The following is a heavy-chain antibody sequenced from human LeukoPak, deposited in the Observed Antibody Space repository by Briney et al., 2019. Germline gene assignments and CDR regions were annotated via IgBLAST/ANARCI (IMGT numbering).Heavy chain of an antibody. J-gene: IGHJ4*02. CDR3: ARVAGGRVAARPFDY. V-gene: IGHV3-20*01. CDR2: INWNGGST. Sequence: GGSLRLSCAASGFTFDDYGMSWVRQAPGKGLEWVSGINWNGGSTGYADSVKGRFTISRDNAKNSLYLQMNSLRVEDTALYHCARVAGGRVAARPFDYWGQGTLVTVSS. D-gene: IGHD6-6*01. CDR1: GFTFDDYG.